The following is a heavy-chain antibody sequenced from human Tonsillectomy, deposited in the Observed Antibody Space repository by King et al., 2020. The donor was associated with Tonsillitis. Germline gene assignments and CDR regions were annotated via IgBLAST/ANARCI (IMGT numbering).Heavy chain of an antibody. CDR3: ARDEVVPAAFSVDVFDV. V-gene: IGHV4-4*07. D-gene: IGHD2-2*01. CDR2: IYTSGST. Sequence: QLQESGPGLVKPSETLSLTCTVSGDSIRSHFWSWIRQPAGKGLEWIGRIYTSGSTNYNPSLKSRVTMSVDTSKNHFSLKLSSVTAADTAVYYCARDEVVPAAFSVDVFDVWGQGTMVTVSS. CDR1: GDSIRSHF. J-gene: IGHJ3*01.